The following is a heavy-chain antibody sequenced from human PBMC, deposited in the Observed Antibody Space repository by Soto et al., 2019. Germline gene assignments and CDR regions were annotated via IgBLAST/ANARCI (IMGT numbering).Heavy chain of an antibody. Sequence: QVQLVQSGAEVKKPGSSVKVSCKASGGTFSSYAISWVRQAPGHGLEWMGGIIPIFGTADYAKKFQGRVAITADASTSTAYMELSSLRSEDTAVYYCASAWGPSYYYGMDVWGQGTTVTVSS. CDR1: GGTFSSYA. J-gene: IGHJ6*02. CDR3: ASAWGPSYYYGMDV. V-gene: IGHV1-69*12. D-gene: IGHD3-16*01. CDR2: IIPIFGTA.